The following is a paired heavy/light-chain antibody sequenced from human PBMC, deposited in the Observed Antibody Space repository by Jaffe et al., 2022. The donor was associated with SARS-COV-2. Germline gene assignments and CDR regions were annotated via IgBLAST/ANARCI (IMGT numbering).Heavy chain of an antibody. CDR1: EGTFNAYT. D-gene: IGHD6-13*01. CDR3: ARQIEAAEIDS. Sequence: QVQLVQSGAEVKKPGSSVKVSCKASEGTFNAYTLNWVRQAPGQGLEWMGRIIPILRMANYAQKFQGRITITADKSTGTAYMELSSLISEDTAIYYCARQIEAAEIDSWGQGTLVTVSS. V-gene: IGHV1-69*02. CDR2: IIPILRMA. J-gene: IGHJ5*01.
Light chain of an antibody. V-gene: IGLV1-40*01. CDR1: SSNIGAGYD. CDR2: MNT. J-gene: IGLJ1*01. Sequence: QSVLTQPPSVSGAPGQRVTISCTGSSSNIGAGYDVHWYQQLPGTAPKLLIYMNTYRPSGVPDRFSGSKSGTSASLAISGLQAEDEADYYCHSFDSSLSGSVFGTGTKVTV. CDR3: HSFDSSLSGSV.